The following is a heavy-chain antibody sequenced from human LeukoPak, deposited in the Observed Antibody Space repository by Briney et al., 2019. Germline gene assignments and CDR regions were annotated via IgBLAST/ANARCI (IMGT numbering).Heavy chain of an antibody. Sequence: PSETLSLTCTVSGGSISSYYWSWIRQPPGKGLEWIGYIYYSGSTNYNPSLKSRVTISVDTSKNQFSLKLSSVTAADTAVYYCARHQRRGRMVRGVNWFDPWGQGTLVTVSS. V-gene: IGHV4-59*08. CDR3: ARHQRRGRMVRGVNWFDP. D-gene: IGHD3-10*01. J-gene: IGHJ5*02. CDR1: GGSISSYY. CDR2: IYYSGST.